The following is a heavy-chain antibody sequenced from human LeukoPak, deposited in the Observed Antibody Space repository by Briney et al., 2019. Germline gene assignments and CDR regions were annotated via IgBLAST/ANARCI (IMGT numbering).Heavy chain of an antibody. J-gene: IGHJ5*02. D-gene: IGHD6-19*01. Sequence: PGGSLRLSCAASGFTVSSNYMSWVRQAPGKGLEWVSVIYSGGSTYYADSVKGRFTISRDNSKNALYLQMNSLRAEDTAVYYCASLGPIRIAVADLNWFDPWGQGTLVTVSS. V-gene: IGHV3-53*05. CDR1: GFTVSSNY. CDR2: IYSGGST. CDR3: ASLGPIRIAVADLNWFDP.